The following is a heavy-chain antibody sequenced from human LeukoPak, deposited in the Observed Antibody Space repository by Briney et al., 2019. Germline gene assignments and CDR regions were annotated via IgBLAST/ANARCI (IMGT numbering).Heavy chain of an antibody. CDR1: GFTFSSYA. J-gene: IGHJ3*02. CDR3: VNDGVDI. D-gene: IGHD4-17*01. V-gene: IGHV3-30*04. CDR2: ISYDGSNK. Sequence: GGSLRLSCAASGFTFSSYAMHWVRQAPGKGLEWVAVISYDGSNKYYADSVKGRFTISRDNSKNTPYLQMNSLRAEDTAVYYCVNDGVDIWGQGTMVTVSS.